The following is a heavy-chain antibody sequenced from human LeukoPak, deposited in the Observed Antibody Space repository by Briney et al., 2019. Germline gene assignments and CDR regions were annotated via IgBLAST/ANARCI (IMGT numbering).Heavy chain of an antibody. Sequence: SETLSLTCTVSGGSISSSSYYWGWIRQPPGKGLEWIGSIYYSGSTYYNPSLKSRVTISVDTSKNQFSLKLSSVTAADTAVYYCARHRANGRYFDWFAVAWFDPWGQGTLVTVSS. CDR1: GGSISSSSYY. V-gene: IGHV4-39*01. J-gene: IGHJ5*02. CDR3: ARHRANGRYFDWFAVAWFDP. D-gene: IGHD3-9*01. CDR2: IYYSGST.